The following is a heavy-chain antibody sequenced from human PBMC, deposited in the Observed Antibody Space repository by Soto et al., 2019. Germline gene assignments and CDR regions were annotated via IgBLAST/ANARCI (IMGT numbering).Heavy chain of an antibody. CDR2: IYYNGNT. J-gene: IGHJ4*02. V-gene: IGHV4-39*01. D-gene: IGHD3-9*01. Sequence: SETLSLTCNVAGGSISSSSYYWGWIRQPPGKGLEWIGSIYYNGNTYDNPSLKSRVTMSVDTSKNQFSLKLSSVTAADTAVYYCARHVPTFLFDWLPYYFDYWGQGTLVTVSS. CDR3: ARHVPTFLFDWLPYYFDY. CDR1: GGSISSSSYY.